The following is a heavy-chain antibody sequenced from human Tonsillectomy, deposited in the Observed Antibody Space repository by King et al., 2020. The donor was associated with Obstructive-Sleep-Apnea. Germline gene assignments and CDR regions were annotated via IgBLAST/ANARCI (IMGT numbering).Heavy chain of an antibody. CDR1: RFPFSSFT. Sequence: VQLVESGGGVVQPGRSLRLSCAASRFPFSSFTMHWVRQAPGKGLEWGAVISYDGGNKYYADSVKGRFTISRDNSKNTLYLQMNSLRAEDTAVYSCAKDLTYYYDTSGPTPGGLDIWGQGTMVTVSS. D-gene: IGHD3-22*01. CDR3: AKDLTYYYDTSGPTPGGLDI. CDR2: ISYDGGNK. V-gene: IGHV3-30-3*01. J-gene: IGHJ3*02.